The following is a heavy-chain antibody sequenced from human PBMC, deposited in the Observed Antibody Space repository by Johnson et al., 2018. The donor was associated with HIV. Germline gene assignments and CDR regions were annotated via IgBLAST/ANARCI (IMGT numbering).Heavy chain of an antibody. J-gene: IGHJ3*02. Sequence: QMLLVESGGGLVKPGGSLRLSCAPSGFTFSDYYMSWMRQAPGQGLEWVSYISSSGSNIYKADSVKGRFTISRDNSKNTLYLQMNSLRAEDTAVYYCAREGTLGAFDIWGQGTMVTVSS. V-gene: IGHV3-11*04. CDR1: GFTFSDYY. CDR3: AREGTLGAFDI. D-gene: IGHD1-1*01. CDR2: ISSSGSNI.